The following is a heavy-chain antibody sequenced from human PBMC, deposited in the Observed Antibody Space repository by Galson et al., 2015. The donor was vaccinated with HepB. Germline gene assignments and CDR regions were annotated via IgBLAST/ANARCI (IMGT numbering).Heavy chain of an antibody. CDR1: GFTFSSYW. Sequence: SLRLSCAASGFTFSSYWMSWVRQAPGKGLEWVANIKQDGSEKYYVDSVKGRFTISRDNAKNSLYLQMNSLRAEDTAVYYCARETALTIFSPPPFDYWGQGTLVTVSS. D-gene: IGHD3-9*01. CDR3: ARETALTIFSPPPFDY. J-gene: IGHJ4*02. CDR2: IKQDGSEK. V-gene: IGHV3-7*03.